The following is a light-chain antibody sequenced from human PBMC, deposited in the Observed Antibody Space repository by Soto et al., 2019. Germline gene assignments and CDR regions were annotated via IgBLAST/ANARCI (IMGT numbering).Light chain of an antibody. CDR2: GAS. V-gene: IGKV3-15*01. J-gene: IGKJ1*01. CDR3: QQYSNWPPWT. CDR1: QRVSSN. Sequence: EIVMTQSPATLSVSPGERATLSCRASQRVSSNLAWYQQKPGQAPRLLIYGASTRATGIPARFSGSGSGTEFTLTISSLQSEDFSVYYCQQYSNWPPWTFGQRTKVEIK.